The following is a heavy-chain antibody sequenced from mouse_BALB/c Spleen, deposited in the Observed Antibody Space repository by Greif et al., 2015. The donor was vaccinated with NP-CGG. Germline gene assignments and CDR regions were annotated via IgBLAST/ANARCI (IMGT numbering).Heavy chain of an antibody. Sequence: EVKVEESGGGLVQPGGPLKLSCAASGFTFSSYTMSWVRQTPEKRLEWVAYISNGGGSTYYPDTVKGRFTISRDNAKNTLYLQMSSLKSEDTAMYYCARHGNYAMDYWGQGTSVTVSS. CDR2: ISNGGGST. V-gene: IGHV5-12-2*01. CDR1: GFTFSSYT. D-gene: IGHD1-1*02. J-gene: IGHJ4*01. CDR3: ARHGNYAMDY.